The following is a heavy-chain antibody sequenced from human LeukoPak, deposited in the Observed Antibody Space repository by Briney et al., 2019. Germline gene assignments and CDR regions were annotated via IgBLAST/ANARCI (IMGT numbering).Heavy chain of an antibody. CDR2: INPNSGGT. CDR3: ARERIAVAGVIDY. CDR1: GYTFTGYY. D-gene: IGHD6-19*01. V-gene: IGHV1-2*06. Sequence: ASVKVSCKASGYTFTGYYMHWVRQAPGQGLEWMGRINPNSGGTNYAQKFQGRVTMTRDTSISTAYMELSRLRSDDTAVYYCARERIAVAGVIDYWGQGTLVTVS. J-gene: IGHJ4*02.